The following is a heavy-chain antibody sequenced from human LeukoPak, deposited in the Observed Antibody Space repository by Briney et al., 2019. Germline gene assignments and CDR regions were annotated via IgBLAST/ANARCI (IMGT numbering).Heavy chain of an antibody. D-gene: IGHD2-2*03. J-gene: IGHJ6*03. CDR1: GGSISSGSYY. V-gene: IGHV4-61*02. Sequence: SQTLSLTCTVSGGSISSGSYYWSWIRQPAGKGLEWIGRIYTSGSTNYNPSLKSRVTISVDTSKNQFSLKLSSVTAADTAVYYCAREAGYCSSTSCSPHMDVWGKGTTVTVSS. CDR2: IYTSGST. CDR3: AREAGYCSSTSCSPHMDV.